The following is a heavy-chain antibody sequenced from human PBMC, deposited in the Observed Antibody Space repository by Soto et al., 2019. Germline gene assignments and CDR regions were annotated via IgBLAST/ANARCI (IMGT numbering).Heavy chain of an antibody. CDR1: GGSFSGYY. Sequence: SETLSLTCAVYGGSFSGYYWSWIRQPPGKGLEWIGEINHSGSTNYNPSLKSRVTISVDTSKNQFSLKLSSVTAADTAVYYCARGLVWFGGLPRMYYFDYWGQGTLVTVSS. CDR3: ARGLVWFGGLPRMYYFDY. D-gene: IGHD3-10*01. CDR2: INHSGST. V-gene: IGHV4-34*01. J-gene: IGHJ4*02.